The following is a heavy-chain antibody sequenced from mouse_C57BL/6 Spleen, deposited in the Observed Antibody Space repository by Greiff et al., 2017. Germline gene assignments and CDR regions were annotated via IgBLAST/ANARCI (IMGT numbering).Heavy chain of an antibody. Sequence: EVKVEESGGGLVKPGGSLKLSCAASGFTFSSYAMSWVRLTPEKRLEWVATISDGGSYTYYPDNVKGRFTISRDNAKNNLYLQMSHLKSEDTAMYYCARDYYDYDGGAMDYWGQGTSVTVSS. CDR2: ISDGGSYT. CDR1: GFTFSSYA. D-gene: IGHD2-4*01. V-gene: IGHV5-4*01. CDR3: ARDYYDYDGGAMDY. J-gene: IGHJ4*01.